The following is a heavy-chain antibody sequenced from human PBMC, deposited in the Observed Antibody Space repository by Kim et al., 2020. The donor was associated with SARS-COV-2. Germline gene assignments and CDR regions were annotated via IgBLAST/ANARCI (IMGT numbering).Heavy chain of an antibody. J-gene: IGHJ3*02. CDR1: GFTFSSYW. V-gene: IGHV3-7*03. CDR3: AREDRRITMVRGVKAAFDI. D-gene: IGHD3-10*01. Sequence: GGSLRLSCAASGFTFSSYWMSWVRQAPGKGLEWVANIKQDGSEKYYVDSVKGRFTISRDNAKNSLYLQMNSLGAEDTAVYYCAREDRRITMVRGVKAAFDIWGQGTMVTVSS. CDR2: IKQDGSEK.